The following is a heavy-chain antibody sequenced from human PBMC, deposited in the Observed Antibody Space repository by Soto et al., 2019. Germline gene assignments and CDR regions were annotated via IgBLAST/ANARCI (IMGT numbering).Heavy chain of an antibody. CDR2: INAGNGNT. D-gene: IGHD2-15*01. Sequence: ASVKVSCKASGYTFTSYAMHWVRQAPGQRLEWMGWINAGNGNTKYSQKFQGRVTITRDTSASTAYMELSSLRSEDTAVYYCARVYGEGYCSGGSCGDDAFDIWGQGTMVTVSS. V-gene: IGHV1-3*01. CDR1: GYTFTSYA. CDR3: ARVYGEGYCSGGSCGDDAFDI. J-gene: IGHJ3*02.